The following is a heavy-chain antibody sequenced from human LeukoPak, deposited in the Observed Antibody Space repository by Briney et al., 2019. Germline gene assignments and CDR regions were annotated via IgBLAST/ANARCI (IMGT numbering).Heavy chain of an antibody. J-gene: IGHJ4*02. D-gene: IGHD3-10*02. CDR3: AHIGDYVADY. Sequence: SGPTLVNPTQTLTLTCTFSGFSLSTSGVGAAWIRQPPGKAPEWLAVFYRDDDKRYSPSLKSRLTITKDTSKNQVVLTMTNMDPVDTATYYCAHIGDYVADYWGQGTLVTVSS. CDR1: GFSLSTSGVG. V-gene: IGHV2-5*02. CDR2: FYRDDDK.